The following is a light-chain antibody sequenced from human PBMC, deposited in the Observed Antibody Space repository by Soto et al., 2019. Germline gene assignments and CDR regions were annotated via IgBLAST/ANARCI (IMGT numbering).Light chain of an antibody. V-gene: IGKV3-15*01. J-gene: IGKJ1*01. CDR1: QSVPSKY. Sequence: EIVLTQSPGTLSLSPGERATLSCRASQSVPSKYLAWYQQNPGQAPRLLIYGASNRATGIPARFSGSGSGTEFTLTISSLQSEDFAVYYCQQYHNWPRTFGQGTKVDIK. CDR3: QQYHNWPRT. CDR2: GAS.